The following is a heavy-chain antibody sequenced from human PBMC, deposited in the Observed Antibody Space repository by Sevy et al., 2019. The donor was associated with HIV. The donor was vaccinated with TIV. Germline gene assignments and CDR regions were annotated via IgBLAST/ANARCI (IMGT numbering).Heavy chain of an antibody. J-gene: IGHJ4*02. CDR3: ARGRGLISYNFDY. CDR2: IWYDGSNK. CDR1: GFTFSSYG. Sequence: GGSLRLSCAASGFTFSSYGMHWVRQAPGKGLEWVEVIWYDGSNKYYADSVKGRFTISRDNSKNTLYLQMNSLRAEDTAVYYCARGRGLISYNFDYWGQGTLVTVSS. D-gene: IGHD3-16*01. V-gene: IGHV3-33*01.